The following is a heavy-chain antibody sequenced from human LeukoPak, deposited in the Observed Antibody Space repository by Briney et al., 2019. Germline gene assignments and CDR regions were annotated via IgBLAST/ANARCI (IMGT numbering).Heavy chain of an antibody. CDR2: IRHDESEI. CDR3: ARDPGRSGWDY. CDR1: GFTFTNYW. Sequence: GGSLRLSCAASGFTFTNYWMSWVRQPPGKGLEWVANIRHDESEIYYVDSVKGRFTISRDNAKDSLFLQMNSLRAEDTAVYYYARDPGRSGWDYWGQGALVTVSS. V-gene: IGHV3-7*01. D-gene: IGHD6-19*01. J-gene: IGHJ4*02.